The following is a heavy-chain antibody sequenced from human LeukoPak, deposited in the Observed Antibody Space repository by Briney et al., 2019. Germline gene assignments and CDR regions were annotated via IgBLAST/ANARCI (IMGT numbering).Heavy chain of an antibody. CDR2: INPNSGGT. CDR3: ARLSIAAAGTEDY. CDR1: GYTFTGYY. V-gene: IGHV1-2*02. J-gene: IGHJ4*02. D-gene: IGHD6-13*01. Sequence: ASVKVSCKASGYTFTGYYMHWMRQAPGQGLEWMGWINPNSGGTNYAQKFQGRVTMTRDTSISTAYMELSRLRSDDTAVYYCARLSIAAAGTEDYWGQGTLVTVSS.